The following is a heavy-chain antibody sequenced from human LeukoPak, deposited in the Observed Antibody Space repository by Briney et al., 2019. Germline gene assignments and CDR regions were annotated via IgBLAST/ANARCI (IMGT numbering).Heavy chain of an antibody. J-gene: IGHJ4*02. CDR1: GGSINNYY. Sequence: SETLSLTCTVSGGSINNYYWSWVRQPPGAGLEWLAYIYYTGSTNYNPSLKTRLTISVDTSKNQFSLRLNSVTAADTAVYYCARFSQYYDSPTHYLDYWGQEIPVTVSS. CDR2: IYYTGST. D-gene: IGHD2/OR15-2a*01. CDR3: ARFSQYYDSPTHYLDY. V-gene: IGHV4-59*08.